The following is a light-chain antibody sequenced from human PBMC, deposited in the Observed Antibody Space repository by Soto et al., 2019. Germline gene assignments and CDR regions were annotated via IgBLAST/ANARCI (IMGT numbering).Light chain of an antibody. Sequence: QSVLTQPPSASGSPGQSVTISCPGTSSDVGTHGYVSWYQQHAGKAPKLMIYDVTKRPSGVPDRFSGSKSANTASLTVSGLQAEDEADYYCMCYAGGNNWVFGGGTKVTVL. V-gene: IGLV2-8*01. CDR2: DVT. CDR1: SSDVGTHGY. J-gene: IGLJ3*02. CDR3: MCYAGGNNWV.